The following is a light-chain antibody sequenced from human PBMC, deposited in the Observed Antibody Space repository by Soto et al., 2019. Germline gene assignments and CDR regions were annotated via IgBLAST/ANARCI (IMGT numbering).Light chain of an antibody. J-gene: IGLJ2*01. CDR2: EVS. CDR3: SSYAGSNIVV. V-gene: IGLV2-8*01. CDR1: SSDVGGYNF. Sequence: QSALTQPPSASGSPGQSVTISCTGTSSDVGGYNFVSWYQQHPGKAPKLMIYEVSVRPSGVPDRFSGSKSGNTASLTVSGLQAEDEADYYCSSYAGSNIVVFGGWTKLTVL.